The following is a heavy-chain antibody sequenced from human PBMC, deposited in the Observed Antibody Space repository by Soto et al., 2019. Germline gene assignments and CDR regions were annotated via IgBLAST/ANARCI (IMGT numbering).Heavy chain of an antibody. CDR3: ARHTSIMIFGVVLPYGLAF. J-gene: IGHJ6*02. Sequence: PGESLKISCKGSGYSFTSYWIGWVRQMPGKGLEWMGIIYPGDSDTRYSPSFQGQVTISADKSISTAYLQWSSLKASDTAMYYCARHTSIMIFGVVLPYGLAFCGQGTSVPVSS. CDR1: GYSFTSYW. D-gene: IGHD3-3*01. CDR2: IYPGDSDT. V-gene: IGHV5-51*01.